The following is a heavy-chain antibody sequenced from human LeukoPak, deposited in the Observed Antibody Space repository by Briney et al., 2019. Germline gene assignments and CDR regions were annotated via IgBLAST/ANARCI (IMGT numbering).Heavy chain of an antibody. Sequence: PGVSLRLSCAASGFTFSSYSMNWVRQAPGKGLEWVSSISSSGSYIYYADSVKGRFTISRDNAKNSLYLQMNSLRAEDTAVYYCARDSYDYYDSSSGDAFDIWGQGTMVTVSS. CDR3: ARDSYDYYDSSSGDAFDI. V-gene: IGHV3-21*01. D-gene: IGHD3-22*01. CDR2: ISSSGSYI. CDR1: GFTFSSYS. J-gene: IGHJ3*02.